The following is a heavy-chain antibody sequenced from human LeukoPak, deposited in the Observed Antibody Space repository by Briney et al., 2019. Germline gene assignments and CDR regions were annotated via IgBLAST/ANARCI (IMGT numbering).Heavy chain of an antibody. Sequence: ASVKVSCKASGYTFTNYGISWVRQAPGQGLEWMGWISAYNGNTVYAQKLQGRVTMTTDTSTSTAYMELRSLRSDDSAVYYCARDRWSSSASAAPDDYWGQGTLVTVSS. V-gene: IGHV1-18*01. J-gene: IGHJ4*02. CDR3: ARDRWSSSASAAPDDY. D-gene: IGHD6-6*01. CDR2: ISAYNGNT. CDR1: GYTFTNYG.